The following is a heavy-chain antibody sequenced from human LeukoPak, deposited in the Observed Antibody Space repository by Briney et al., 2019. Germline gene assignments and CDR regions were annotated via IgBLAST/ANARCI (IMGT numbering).Heavy chain of an antibody. CDR3: ARKWLLHPFDY. CDR2: INPNSGGT. Sequence: ASVKVSCKASGGTFSSYAISWVRQAPGQGLEWMGWINPNSGGTNYAQKFQGRVTMTRDTSISTAYMGLSRLRSDDTAVYYCARKWLLHPFDYWGQGTLVTVSS. CDR1: GGTFSSYA. J-gene: IGHJ4*02. D-gene: IGHD3-22*01. V-gene: IGHV1-2*02.